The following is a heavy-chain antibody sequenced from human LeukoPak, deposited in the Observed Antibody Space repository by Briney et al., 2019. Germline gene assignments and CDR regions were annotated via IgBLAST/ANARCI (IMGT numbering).Heavy chain of an antibody. CDR3: SSLSGSYYTLF. Sequence: GGSLRLFCAASGFTFSGSVMHWVRQASGRGPEWVGRIRSKVYSYATEYAASVKGRFTISRDDSKNTAYLQMNSLKTEDTAVYYCSSLSGSYYTLFWGQGTLVTVSS. CDR1: GFTFSGSV. D-gene: IGHD1-26*01. J-gene: IGHJ4*02. V-gene: IGHV3-73*01. CDR2: IRSKVYSYAT.